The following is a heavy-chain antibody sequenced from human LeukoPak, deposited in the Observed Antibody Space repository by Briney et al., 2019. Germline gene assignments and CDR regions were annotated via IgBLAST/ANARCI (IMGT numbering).Heavy chain of an antibody. CDR2: INHSGST. Sequence: PSETLSLTCAVYGGSFSGYYWSWIRQPPGKGLEWIGEINHSGSTNYNPSLKSRVTISVDTSKNQFSLKLSSVTAADTAVYYCARGHYSNYASFDYWGQGTLVTVSS. CDR1: GGSFSGYY. V-gene: IGHV4-34*01. CDR3: ARGHYSNYASFDY. J-gene: IGHJ4*02. D-gene: IGHD4-11*01.